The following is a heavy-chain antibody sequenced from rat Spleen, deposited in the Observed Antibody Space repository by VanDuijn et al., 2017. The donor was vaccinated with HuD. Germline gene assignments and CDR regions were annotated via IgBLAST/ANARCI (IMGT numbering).Heavy chain of an antibody. CDR3: ARHPNSGYDYFDY. CDR2: ISYEGSTT. V-gene: IGHV5-22*01. Sequence: EVQLVESGGGLVQPGRSLKLSCAASGFTFSDFYMAWVRQAPKKGLEWVASISYEGSTTYYGDSVKGRFTISRDNAKTTLYLQMNSLRSEDTATYYCARHPNSGYDYFDYWGQGVMVTVSS. CDR1: GFTFSDFY. D-gene: IGHD4-3*01. J-gene: IGHJ2*01.